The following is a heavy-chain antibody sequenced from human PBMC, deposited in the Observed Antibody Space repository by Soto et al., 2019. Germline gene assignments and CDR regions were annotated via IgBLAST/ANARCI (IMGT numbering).Heavy chain of an antibody. Sequence: PSETLSLTCAVYGGSFSGYYWSWIRQPPGKGLEWIGEINHSGSTNYNPSLKSRVTISVDTSKNQFSLKLSSVTAADTAVYYCARGTTAVEVRAAAGTRVPRWFDYWGQGTLVTVSS. D-gene: IGHD6-13*01. J-gene: IGHJ4*02. V-gene: IGHV4-34*01. CDR3: ARGTTAVEVRAAAGTRVPRWFDY. CDR2: INHSGST. CDR1: GGSFSGYY.